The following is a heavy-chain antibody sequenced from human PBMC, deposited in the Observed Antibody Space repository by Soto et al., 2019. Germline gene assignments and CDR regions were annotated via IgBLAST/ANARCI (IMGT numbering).Heavy chain of an antibody. CDR3: ARDGPVLRYFDWLLLPELERRRWRYYYGMDV. Sequence: ASVKVSCKASGYTFTSYGISWVRQAPGQGLEWMGWISAYNGNTNYAQKLQGRVTMTTDTSTSTAYMELRSLRSDDTAVYYCARDGPVLRYFDWLLLPELERRRWRYYYGMDVWGQGTTVTVSS. D-gene: IGHD3-9*01. CDR1: GYTFTSYG. J-gene: IGHJ6*02. CDR2: ISAYNGNT. V-gene: IGHV1-18*01.